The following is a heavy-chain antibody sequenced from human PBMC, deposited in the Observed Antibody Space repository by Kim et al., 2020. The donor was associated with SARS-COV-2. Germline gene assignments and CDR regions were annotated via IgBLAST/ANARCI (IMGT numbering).Heavy chain of an antibody. CDR3: ARDTPLTGRHYYYYGMDV. CDR2: IYSGGST. D-gene: IGHD1-20*01. V-gene: IGHV3-53*01. J-gene: IGHJ6*02. CDR1: GFTVSSNY. Sequence: GGSLRLSCAASGFTVSSNYMSWVRQAPGKGLEWVSVIYSGGSTYYADSVKGRFTISRDNSKNTLYLQMNSLRAEDTAVYYCARDTPLTGRHYYYYGMDVWGQGTTVTVSS.